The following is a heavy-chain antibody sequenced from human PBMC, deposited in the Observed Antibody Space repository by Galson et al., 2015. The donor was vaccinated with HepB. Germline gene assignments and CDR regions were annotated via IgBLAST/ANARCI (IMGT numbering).Heavy chain of an antibody. J-gene: IGHJ5*02. D-gene: IGHD2-2*02. Sequence: SGNTGYAQKFQGRVTMTRDTSISTAYMELSSLSSEDTAVYYCARASLDCSSPSCYTVDPWGQGTLVTVSS. V-gene: IGHV1-8*01. CDR3: ARASLDCSSPSCYTVDP. CDR2: SGNT.